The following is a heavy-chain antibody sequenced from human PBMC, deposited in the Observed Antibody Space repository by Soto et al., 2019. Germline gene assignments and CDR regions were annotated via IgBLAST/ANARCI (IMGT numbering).Heavy chain of an antibody. CDR2: TYYRSKWYN. V-gene: IGHV6-1*01. CDR1: GDSVSSNSAA. J-gene: IGHJ5*02. D-gene: IGHD6-13*01. Sequence: PSQTLSLTCAISGDSVSSNSAAWNWIRQSPSRSLEWLGRTYYRSKWYNDYAVSVKSRITINPDTSKNQLSLQLNSVTPEDTAVYYCARGGTRIAAAAIYNWFDPWAQGTLVTVS. CDR3: ARGGTRIAAAAIYNWFDP.